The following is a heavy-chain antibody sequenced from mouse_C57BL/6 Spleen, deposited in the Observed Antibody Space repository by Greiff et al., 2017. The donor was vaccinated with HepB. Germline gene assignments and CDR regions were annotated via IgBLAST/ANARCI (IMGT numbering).Heavy chain of an antibody. V-gene: IGHV5-6*02. CDR1: GFTFSSYG. J-gene: IGHJ3*01. D-gene: IGHD2-5*01. CDR3: ARPLYSNYGFAY. Sequence: EVMLVESGGDLVKPGGSLKLSCAASGFTFSSYGMSWVRQTPDKRLEWVATISSGGSYTYYPDSVKGRFTISRDNAKNTLYLQMSSLKSEDTAMYYCARPLYSNYGFAYWGQGTLVTVSA. CDR2: ISSGGSYT.